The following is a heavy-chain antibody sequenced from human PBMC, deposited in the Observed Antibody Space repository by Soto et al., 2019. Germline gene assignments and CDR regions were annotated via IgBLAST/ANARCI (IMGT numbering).Heavy chain of an antibody. CDR3: AAVATPHLGYYYGMDV. D-gene: IGHD2-15*01. J-gene: IGHJ6*02. CDR1: GFTFTSSA. CDR2: IVVGSGNT. V-gene: IGHV1-58*01. Sequence: QMQLVQSGPEVKKPGTSVKVSCKASGFTFTSSAVQWVRQARGQRLEWIGWIVVGSGNTIYAQKFQERVTITRDMSTTTAYMELRSLRSEDTAVLYCAAVATPHLGYYYGMDVWGQGTTVTVSS.